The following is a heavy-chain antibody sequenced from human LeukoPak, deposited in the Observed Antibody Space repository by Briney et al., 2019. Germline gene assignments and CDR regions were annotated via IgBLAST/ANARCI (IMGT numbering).Heavy chain of an antibody. V-gene: IGHV3-23*01. J-gene: IGHJ4*02. Sequence: GGSLRLSCAASGFTVSSNYMSWVRQAPGKGLEWVSAISGSGGSTYYADSVKGRFTISRDNSKNTLYLQMNSLRAEDTAVYYCAKSMVRYPGNFDYWGQGTLVTVSS. CDR3: AKSMVRYPGNFDY. CDR2: ISGSGGST. CDR1: GFTVSSNY. D-gene: IGHD3-10*01.